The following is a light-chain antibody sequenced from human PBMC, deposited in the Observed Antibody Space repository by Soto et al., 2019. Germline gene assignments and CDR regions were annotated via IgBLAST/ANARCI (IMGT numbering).Light chain of an antibody. J-gene: IGLJ2*01. Sequence: SYELTQPPSVSVAPGKTARITCGGNNIGSKSVHWYQQKPGQAPVLVIYYDSDRPSGIPERFSGSNSGNTATLTISRVKAGDEADYYCQVWDSSSDHVVFGGGTQLTVL. CDR3: QVWDSSSDHVV. V-gene: IGLV3-21*04. CDR1: NIGSKS. CDR2: YDS.